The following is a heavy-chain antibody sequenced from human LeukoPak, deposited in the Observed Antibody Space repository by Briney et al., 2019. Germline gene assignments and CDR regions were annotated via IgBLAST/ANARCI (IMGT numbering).Heavy chain of an antibody. CDR1: GGSISSGSYY. V-gene: IGHV4-61*02. Sequence: SETLSLTCTVSGGSISSGSYYWSWIRQPAGKGLEWIGRIYTSGSTNYNPSLKSRVTISVDTSKNQFSLKLSSVTAADPAVYYCASEYYDFWSGGFFDYWGQGTLVTVSS. CDR3: ASEYYDFWSGGFFDY. J-gene: IGHJ4*02. D-gene: IGHD3-3*01. CDR2: IYTSGST.